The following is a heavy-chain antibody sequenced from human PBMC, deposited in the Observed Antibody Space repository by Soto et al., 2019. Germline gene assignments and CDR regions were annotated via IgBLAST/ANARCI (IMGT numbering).Heavy chain of an antibody. Sequence: PGGSLRLSCAASGFTFSSYGMHWVRQAPGKGLEWVAVISYDGSNKYYADSVKGRFTSSRDNAKNMLYLQMNSLRVEDTAVYYCARGWFGPDVWGKGTTVTVSS. CDR2: ISYDGSNK. D-gene: IGHD3-10*01. CDR3: ARGWFGPDV. J-gene: IGHJ6*04. V-gene: IGHV3-30*03. CDR1: GFTFSSYG.